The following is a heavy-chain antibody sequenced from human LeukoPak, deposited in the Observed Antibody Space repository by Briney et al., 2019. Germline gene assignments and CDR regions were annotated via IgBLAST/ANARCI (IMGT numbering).Heavy chain of an antibody. CDR1: GFTFSGSA. D-gene: IGHD3-16*01. Sequence: PGGSLRLSCAASGFTFSGSAMHWVRQASGKGLEWVGRIRSKANSYATAYAAPVKGRFTISRDDSKNTAYLQMNSLKTEDTAVYYCTRPEEGADYWGQGTLVTVSS. CDR2: IRSKANSYAT. V-gene: IGHV3-73*01. J-gene: IGHJ4*02. CDR3: TRPEEGADY.